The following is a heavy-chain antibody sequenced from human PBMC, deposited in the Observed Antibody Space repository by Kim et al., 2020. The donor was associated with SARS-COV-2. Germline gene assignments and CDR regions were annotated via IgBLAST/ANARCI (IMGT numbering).Heavy chain of an antibody. J-gene: IGHJ5*02. CDR2: IYYSGST. Sequence: SETLSLTCTVSGGSISSGGYYWSWIRQHPGKGLEWIGYIYYSGSTYYNPSLKSRVTISVDTSKNQFSLKLSSVTAADTAVYYCARDAPPDSSGYYYPRPWFDPWGQGTLVTVSS. CDR3: ARDAPPDSSGYYYPRPWFDP. V-gene: IGHV4-31*03. D-gene: IGHD3-22*01. CDR1: GGSISSGGYY.